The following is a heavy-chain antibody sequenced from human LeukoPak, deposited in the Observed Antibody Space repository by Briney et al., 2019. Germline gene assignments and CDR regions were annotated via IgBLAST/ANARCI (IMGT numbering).Heavy chain of an antibody. V-gene: IGHV3-30*02. CDR3: ATAPRWLQFGFFQY. Sequence: PGGSLRLSCAVSGFTFSTYGMHWVRQAPGKGLDWVAFLPYDGSIEYYADSVKGRFTVSRDSSKNMLYLRMNSLRPEDTAVYFCATAPRWLQFGFFQYWGQGTLVTVSS. CDR1: GFTFSTYG. D-gene: IGHD5-24*01. J-gene: IGHJ4*02. CDR2: LPYDGSIE.